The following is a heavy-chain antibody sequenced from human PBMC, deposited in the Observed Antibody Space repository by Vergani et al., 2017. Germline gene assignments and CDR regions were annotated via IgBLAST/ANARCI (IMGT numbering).Heavy chain of an antibody. V-gene: IGHV3-30*03. CDR1: GFTFSSYG. CDR3: ARDAGLNEDY. J-gene: IGHJ4*02. CDR2: ISYDGSNK. D-gene: IGHD1-1*01. Sequence: QVQLVESGGGVVQPGRSLRLSCAASGFTFSSYGMHWVRQAPGKGLEWVAVISYDGSNKYYADSVKGRFTISRDNSKNTLYLQMNSLRAEDTAVYYCARDAGLNEDYWGQGTLVTVSS.